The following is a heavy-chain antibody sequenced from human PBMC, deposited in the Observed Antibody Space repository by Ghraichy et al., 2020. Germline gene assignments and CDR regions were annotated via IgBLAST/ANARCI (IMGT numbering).Heavy chain of an antibody. CDR3: ARGRGSGSYFDF. CDR2: IYNSGST. D-gene: IGHD1-26*01. J-gene: IGHJ4*02. V-gene: IGHV4-59*02. CDR1: GGSVSHVY. Sequence: SATLSLTCTVSGGSVSHVYWSWIRQPPGKGLDWIGYIYNSGSTNYNPSLKSRVTMSVDTSKNQVSLNLSSVTAADTAIYYCARGRGSGSYFDFWGQGTLVTVSS.